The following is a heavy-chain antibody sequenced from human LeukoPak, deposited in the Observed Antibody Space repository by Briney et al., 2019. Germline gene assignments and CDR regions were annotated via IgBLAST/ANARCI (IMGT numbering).Heavy chain of an antibody. D-gene: IGHD3-22*01. CDR1: GGSISSSN. Sequence: ETLSLTCAVSGGSISSSNWWSWVRQPPGKGLEWVSVISGSGGSTYYADSVKGRFTISRDNSKNTLYLQMNSLRAEDTAVYYCAKGLVYFDYWGQGTLVTVSS. J-gene: IGHJ4*02. V-gene: IGHV3-23*01. CDR2: ISGSGGST. CDR3: AKGLVYFDY.